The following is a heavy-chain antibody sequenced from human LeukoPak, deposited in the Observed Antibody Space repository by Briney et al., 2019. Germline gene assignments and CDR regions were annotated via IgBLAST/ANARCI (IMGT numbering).Heavy chain of an antibody. V-gene: IGHV3-15*01. CDR2: IKSKTDGGTT. CDR3: TTRSDSGSYDNNMVWDYYYYMDV. D-gene: IGHD1-26*01. Sequence: GGSLRLSCAASGFTFSNAWMSWVRQAPGKGLEWVGRIKSKTDGGTTDYAAPVKGRFTISRDDSKNTLYLQMNSLKTEDTAVYYCTTRSDSGSYDNNMVWDYYYYMDVWGKGTTVTVSS. J-gene: IGHJ6*03. CDR1: GFTFSNAW.